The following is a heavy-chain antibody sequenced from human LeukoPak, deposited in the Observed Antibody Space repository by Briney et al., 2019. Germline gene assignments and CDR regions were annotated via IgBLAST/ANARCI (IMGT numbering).Heavy chain of an antibody. V-gene: IGHV1-2*02. CDR2: INPNSGGT. CDR1: EYTFTDYY. D-gene: IGHD6-13*01. J-gene: IGHJ4*02. CDR3: TRSPAAVRSDY. Sequence: ASVKVSCKASEYTFTDYYIHWVRQAPGQRLEWMGWINPNSGGTDYAQRFQGRVTMTRDTSISTAYMELSSLRSDDTAVYYCTRSPAAVRSDYWGQGTLVTVSS.